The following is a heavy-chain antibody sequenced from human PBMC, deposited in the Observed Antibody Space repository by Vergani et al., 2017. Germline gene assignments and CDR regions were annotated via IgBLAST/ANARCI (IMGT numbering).Heavy chain of an antibody. CDR1: EFTFSRYA. D-gene: IGHD2-2*01. Sequence: QVQLVESGGGVVQPGRSLRLSCAASEFTFSRYAMHWVRQAPGKGPEWVALISYDGSNKYYADSVKGRFTISRDNSKNTLYLQMNSLRAEDTAVYYCARNPGYSSSTSCQYYYYYMDVWGKGTTVTVSS. J-gene: IGHJ6*03. CDR2: ISYDGSNK. V-gene: IGHV3-30-3*01. CDR3: ARNPGYSSSTSCQYYYYYMDV.